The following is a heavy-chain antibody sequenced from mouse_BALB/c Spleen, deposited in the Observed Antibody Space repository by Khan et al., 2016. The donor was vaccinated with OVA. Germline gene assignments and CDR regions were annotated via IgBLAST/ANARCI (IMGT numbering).Heavy chain of an antibody. CDR3: ARRTTGYAMDY. V-gene: IGHV1-4*01. Sequence: QVQLQQSGAELARPGASVKMSCKASGYTFSSNTMHWVKQRPGQGLEWIGYINPRSSYTNYNQKFKDKATLTADKSSSTAYMQLSSLTSEDSAVYYCARRTTGYAMDYWGQGTSVTGSS. CDR2: INPRSSYT. J-gene: IGHJ4*01. D-gene: IGHD2-14*01. CDR1: GYTFSSNT.